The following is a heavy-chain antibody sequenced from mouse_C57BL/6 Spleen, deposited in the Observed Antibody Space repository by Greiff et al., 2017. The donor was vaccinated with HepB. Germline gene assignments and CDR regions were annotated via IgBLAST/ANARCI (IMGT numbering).Heavy chain of an antibody. CDR1: GFSLSTSSMG. V-gene: IGHV8-12*01. D-gene: IGHD1-1*01. J-gene: IGHJ2*01. CDR2: IYWDDDK. Sequence: QVTLKVSGPGILQSSQTLSLTCSFSGFSLSTSSMGVSWIRQPSGKGLEWLAHIYWDDDKRYHPSLKSRLTLSKDTSRNQVFLKITSVDTAATSTYYWARKGDYYGSSWGFDYWGQGTTLTVSS. CDR3: ARKGDYYGSSWGFDY.